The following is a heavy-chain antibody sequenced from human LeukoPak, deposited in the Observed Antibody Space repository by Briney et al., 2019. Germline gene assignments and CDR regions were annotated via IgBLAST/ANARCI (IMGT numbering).Heavy chain of an antibody. Sequence: PGGSLRLSCAASGFSFSSYVMSWVRQAPGKGLERVSAISGGGVTTFYADSVKGRFTISRDNSKNTLYLQMNSLRAEDTAVYYCAKPIAANYFDYWGQGALVTVSS. CDR3: AKPIAANYFDY. D-gene: IGHD5-12*01. CDR1: GFSFSSYV. CDR2: ISGGGVTT. V-gene: IGHV3-23*01. J-gene: IGHJ4*02.